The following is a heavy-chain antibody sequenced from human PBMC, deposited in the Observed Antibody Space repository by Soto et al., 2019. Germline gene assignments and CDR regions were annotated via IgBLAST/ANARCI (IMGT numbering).Heavy chain of an antibody. V-gene: IGHV3-13*01. CDR1: GFTFSSYD. CDR3: ARGRLPGHIDY. D-gene: IGHD2-15*01. Sequence: EVQLVESGGGLVQPGGSLRLSCAASGFTFSSYDMHWVRQATGKGLEWVSAIGTAGDTYYPGSVKGRFTISRENAKNSLYPQMNSLRAVDTAVYYCARGRLPGHIDYWGQGTLVTVSS. J-gene: IGHJ4*02. CDR2: IGTAGDT.